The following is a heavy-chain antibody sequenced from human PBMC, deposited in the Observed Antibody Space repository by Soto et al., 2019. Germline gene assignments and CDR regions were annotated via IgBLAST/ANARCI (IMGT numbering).Heavy chain of an antibody. CDR3: ARLNYYDSSGYYYDPPATTTPGY. Sequence: SVKVSCKASGYTFTGYYMHWVRQAPGQGLEWMGWINPNSGGTNYAQKFQGRVTMTRDTSISTAYMELSRLRSDDTAVYYCARLNYYDSSGYYYDPPATTTPGYWGQGTLVTVSS. J-gene: IGHJ4*02. D-gene: IGHD3-22*01. V-gene: IGHV1-2*02. CDR1: GYTFTGYY. CDR2: INPNSGGT.